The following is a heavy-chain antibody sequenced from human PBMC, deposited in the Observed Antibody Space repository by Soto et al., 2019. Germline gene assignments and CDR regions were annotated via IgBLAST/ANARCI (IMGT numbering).Heavy chain of an antibody. Sequence: SETLSLTCAVYGGSFSGYYWSWIRQPPGKGLEWIGEINHSGSTNYNPSLKSRVTISVDTSKNQFSLKLSSVTAADTAVYYCARLIAVAFVMDVWGQGTTVTFSS. CDR1: GGSFSGYY. V-gene: IGHV4-34*01. J-gene: IGHJ6*02. D-gene: IGHD6-19*01. CDR3: ARLIAVAFVMDV. CDR2: INHSGST.